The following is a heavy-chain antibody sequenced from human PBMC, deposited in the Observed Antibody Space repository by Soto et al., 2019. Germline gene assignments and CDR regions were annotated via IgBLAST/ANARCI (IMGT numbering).Heavy chain of an antibody. J-gene: IGHJ4*02. D-gene: IGHD5-18*01. CDR3: SRGILV. V-gene: IGHV4-31*03. CDR1: GGSINSGGYC. CDR2: ISDGGST. Sequence: QVQLQESGPGLVKPSQTLSLTCTVSGGSINSGGYCWSWIRQHPGKGLDWIGCISDGGSTSYNPSLKSRVTISVDTSKNPFSLKLTSVTSADTAVYYCSRGILVWGQGALITVSS.